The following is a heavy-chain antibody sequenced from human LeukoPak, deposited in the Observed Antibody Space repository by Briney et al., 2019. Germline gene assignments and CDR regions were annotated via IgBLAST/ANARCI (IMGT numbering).Heavy chain of an antibody. CDR1: GFTLSNFW. CDR2: IEDDGNKK. CDR3: ARGRGIAL. V-gene: IGHV3-7*03. D-gene: IGHD6-13*01. J-gene: IGHJ4*02. Sequence: PGESLRLSCATSGFTLSNFWMNWVRQAPGKGLEWVANIEDDGNKKNYVDSVKGRFTISRDDVKNSIYLQMNSLRADDTAVYYCARGRGIALWGQGTLVTVPS.